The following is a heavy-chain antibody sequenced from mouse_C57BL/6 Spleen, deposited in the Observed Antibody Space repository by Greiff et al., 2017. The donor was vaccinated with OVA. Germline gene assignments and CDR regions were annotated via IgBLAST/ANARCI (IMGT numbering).Heavy chain of an antibody. V-gene: IGHV5-9-1*02. CDR3: TRAGARQLRPSYAMDY. CDR1: GFTFSSYA. Sequence: EVKVVESGEGLVKPGGSLKLSCAASGFTFSSYAMSWVRQTPEKRLEWVAYISSGGDYIYYADTVKGRFTISRDNARNTLYLQMSSLKSEDTAMYYCTRAGARQLRPSYAMDYWGQGTSVTVSS. CDR2: ISSGGDYI. D-gene: IGHD3-2*02. J-gene: IGHJ4*01.